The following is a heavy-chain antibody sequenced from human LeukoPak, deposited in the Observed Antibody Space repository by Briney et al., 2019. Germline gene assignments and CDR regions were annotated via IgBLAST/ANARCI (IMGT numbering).Heavy chain of an antibody. CDR3: ARVDNIVVVPAASYYSDY. CDR1: GFTFDDYG. V-gene: IGHV3-20*04. CDR2: INWNGGST. Sequence: PGGSLRLSCAASGFTFDDYGMSWVRQAPGKGLEWVSGINWNGGSTGYADSVKGRFTISRDNAKNSLYLQMNSLRAEDTALYYCARVDNIVVVPAASYYSDYWGQGTLVTVSS. D-gene: IGHD2-2*01. J-gene: IGHJ4*02.